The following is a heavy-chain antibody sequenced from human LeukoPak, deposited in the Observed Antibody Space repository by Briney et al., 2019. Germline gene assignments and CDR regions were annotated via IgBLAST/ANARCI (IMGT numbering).Heavy chain of an antibody. Sequence: TSETLSLTCSASGGSISSSSYYWGWIRQPPGKGLEWIGSIYYSGRTYYNPSLKSRVTISVDTSKSQFSLKLSSVTAADTAVYYCARHNKAFDIWGQGTMVTVSS. V-gene: IGHV4-39*01. CDR2: IYYSGRT. D-gene: IGHD2/OR15-2a*01. J-gene: IGHJ3*02. CDR3: ARHNKAFDI. CDR1: GGSISSSSYY.